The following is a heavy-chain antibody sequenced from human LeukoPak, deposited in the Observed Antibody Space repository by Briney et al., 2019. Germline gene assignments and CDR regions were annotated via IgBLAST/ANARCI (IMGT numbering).Heavy chain of an antibody. CDR1: GGSFSGYY. CDR3: ASVITMIVVD. J-gene: IGHJ4*02. Sequence: PETLSLTCAVYGGSFSGYYWSWIRQPPGKGLEWIGEINHSGSTNYNPSLKSRVTISVDTSKNQFSLKLSSVTAADTAVYYCASVITMIVVDWGPGTLVTVSS. CDR2: INHSGST. V-gene: IGHV4-34*01. D-gene: IGHD3-22*01.